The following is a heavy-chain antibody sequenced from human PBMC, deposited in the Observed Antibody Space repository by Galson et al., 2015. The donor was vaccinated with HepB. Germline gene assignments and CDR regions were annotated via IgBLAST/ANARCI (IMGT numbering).Heavy chain of an antibody. CDR2: INTNTGGT. V-gene: IGHV1-2*06. Sequence: SVKVSCKASGYTFTGHYIHWVRQAPGQGLEWVGRINTNTGGTNYAQKFQGRVTVTRDTSISTAYMELRGLISDDTAVYYCARDLVELRYDCWGRYMDVWGKGTTVTVSS. D-gene: IGHD3-3*01. CDR1: GYTFTGHY. CDR3: ARDLVELRYDCWGRYMDV. J-gene: IGHJ6*03.